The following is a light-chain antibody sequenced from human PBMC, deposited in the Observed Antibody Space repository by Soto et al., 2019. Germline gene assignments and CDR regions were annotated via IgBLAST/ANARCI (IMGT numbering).Light chain of an antibody. CDR2: GTS. Sequence: AIQMTQSPSSLSASVGDRVTITCRASQGIRADLGWYQQKPGEAPKLLIYGTSTLHTGVPSRFSGSGSGADSTLTISSLQPEDFATYYCLQDYDYPRTFGQGTKVEIK. V-gene: IGKV1-6*01. CDR3: LQDYDYPRT. J-gene: IGKJ1*01. CDR1: QGIRAD.